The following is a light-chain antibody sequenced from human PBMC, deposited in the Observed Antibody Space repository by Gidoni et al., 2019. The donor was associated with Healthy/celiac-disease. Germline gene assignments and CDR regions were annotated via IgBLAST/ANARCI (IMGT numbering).Light chain of an antibody. V-gene: IGKV2-28*01. CDR3: MQALQTPPT. J-gene: IGKJ4*01. CDR2: LGS. CDR1: QSLLHSNGYNY. Sequence: DIVMTQSPLSLRVTPGEPASISCRSSQSLLHSNGYNYLDWYLQKPGQSPQLLIYLGSNRASGVPDRFSGSGSGTDFTQKISRVEAEDVGVYYCMQALQTPPTFGGGTKVEIK.